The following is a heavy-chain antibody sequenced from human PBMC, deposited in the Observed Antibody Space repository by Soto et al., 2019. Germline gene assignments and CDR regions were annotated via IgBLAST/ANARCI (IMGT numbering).Heavy chain of an antibody. CDR3: ARGGADIVVVVAATDDAFDI. J-gene: IGHJ3*02. Sequence: EVQLVESGGGPVKPGGSLRLSCAASGFTFSSYSMNWVRQAPGKGLEWVSSISSSSSYIYYADSVKGRFTISRDNAKNSLYLQMNSLRAEDTAVYYCARGGADIVVVVAATDDAFDIWGQGTMVTVSS. CDR2: ISSSSSYI. D-gene: IGHD2-15*01. CDR1: GFTFSSYS. V-gene: IGHV3-21*01.